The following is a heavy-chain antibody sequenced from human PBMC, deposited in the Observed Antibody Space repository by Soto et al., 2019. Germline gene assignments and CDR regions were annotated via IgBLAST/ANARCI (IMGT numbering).Heavy chain of an antibody. CDR3: AKDLNY. V-gene: IGHV3-30*18. J-gene: IGHJ4*02. CDR2: ISYDGSNK. Sequence: GGSLRLSCAASGFTFSSYGMHWVRQAPGKGLEWVAVISYDGSNKYYADSVKGRFTISRDNSKNTLYLQMNSLRAEDTAVYYCAKDLNYWGQGTLVTVSS. CDR1: GFTFSSYG.